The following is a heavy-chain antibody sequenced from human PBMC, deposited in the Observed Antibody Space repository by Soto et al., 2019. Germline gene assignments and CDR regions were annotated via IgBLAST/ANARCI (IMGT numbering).Heavy chain of an antibody. CDR1: GYTFTSYG. J-gene: IGHJ4*02. D-gene: IGHD2-15*01. V-gene: IGHV1-18*01. CDR2: ISAYNGNT. Sequence: ASVKVSCKASGYTFTSYGISWVRQAPGQGLEWLGWISAYNGNTNYAQKLQGRVTMTTDTSTSTAYMELRSLRSDDTAVYYCARDPRVSIVVVVAATPKFDYWGQGTLVTVSS. CDR3: ARDPRVSIVVVVAATPKFDY.